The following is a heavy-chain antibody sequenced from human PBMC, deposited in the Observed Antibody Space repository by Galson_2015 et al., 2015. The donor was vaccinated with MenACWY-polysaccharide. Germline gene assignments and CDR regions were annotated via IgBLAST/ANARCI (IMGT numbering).Heavy chain of an antibody. V-gene: IGHV3-30*04. D-gene: IGHD2-2*01. J-gene: IGHJ6*03. CDR2: VSYAGNSQ. CDR1: GTSFRSYA. CDR3: ARDGCSSTNCHDYYNYYMDV. Sequence: SLRLSCAVSGTSFRSYAMHWVRQAPGKGLEWVAVVSYAGNSQKYAEAVKGRSTISRDNSKKTVYLQMNSLRPEDTAIYSCARDGCSSTNCHDYYNYYMDVWGRGTTVIVSS.